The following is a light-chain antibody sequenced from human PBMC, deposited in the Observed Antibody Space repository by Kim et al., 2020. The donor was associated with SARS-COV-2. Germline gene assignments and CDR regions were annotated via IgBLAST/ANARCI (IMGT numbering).Light chain of an antibody. J-gene: IGKJ4*01. CDR3: QQYDNLPLT. CDR1: QDICND. Sequence: ASVGERVTIACQARQDICNDLSWYQQKPGKAPKLLIYDASNLETGVPSRFSGSGSGTDFTFTISSLQPEYIATYYCQQYDNLPLTFCGGTKVYIK. CDR2: DAS. V-gene: IGKV1-33*01.